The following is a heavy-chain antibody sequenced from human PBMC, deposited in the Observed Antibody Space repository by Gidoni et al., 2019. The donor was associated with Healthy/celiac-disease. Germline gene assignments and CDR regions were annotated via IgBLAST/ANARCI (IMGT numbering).Heavy chain of an antibody. Sequence: QVQLQESGPGLVKPSETLSLTCIVPGGSISSSYWSWIRQPPGKGLEWIGYIYYSGSTNYNPSLKSRVTISVDTSKNLFSLKLSSVTAADTAVYYCARDLGSSGWVDIWGQGTMVTVSS. D-gene: IGHD6-19*01. CDR3: ARDLGSSGWVDI. CDR1: GGSISSSY. J-gene: IGHJ3*02. V-gene: IGHV4-59*01. CDR2: IYYSGST.